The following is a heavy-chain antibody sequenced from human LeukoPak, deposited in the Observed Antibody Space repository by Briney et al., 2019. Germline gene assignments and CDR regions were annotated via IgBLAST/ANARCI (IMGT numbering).Heavy chain of an antibody. V-gene: IGHV3-66*01. Sequence: QAGGSLRLSCAASGFSLTTYGTHWLRQAPGKGLEWVSVIYSGGSTYYADSVKGRFTISRDNSKDTLYLQMNSLRVEDTAVYYCAGGVVAPDYWGQGTLVTVSS. J-gene: IGHJ4*02. CDR2: IYSGGST. CDR1: GFSLTTYG. D-gene: IGHD2-15*01. CDR3: AGGVVAPDY.